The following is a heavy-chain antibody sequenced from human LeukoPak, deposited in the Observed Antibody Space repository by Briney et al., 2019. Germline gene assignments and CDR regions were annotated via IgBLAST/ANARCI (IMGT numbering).Heavy chain of an antibody. CDR3: AKAVRELLFPDYFDY. Sequence: PGGSLRLSCAASGFTFSSYAMSWVRQAPGKALEWVSAISGSGGATDYADSVKGRFTVSKDISKNTWYLQMNSLRAEDTAVYYCAKAVRELLFPDYFDYWGQGILVTVSS. CDR2: ISGSGGAT. D-gene: IGHD1-26*01. CDR1: GFTFSSYA. J-gene: IGHJ4*02. V-gene: IGHV3-23*01.